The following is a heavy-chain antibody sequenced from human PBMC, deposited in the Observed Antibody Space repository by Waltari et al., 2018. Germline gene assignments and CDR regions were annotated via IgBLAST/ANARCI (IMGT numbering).Heavy chain of an antibody. Sequence: QVQLVQSGAEVKKPGASVKVSCKASGYTFTSYDINWVRQATGQGLEWMGWMKPSSGNTGNAQKVQGRVTMTRNTSISTSYMALRSLRSEDTAVYYCARTASLAARPRKYYYGMDVWGQGTTVTVSS. V-gene: IGHV1-8*01. J-gene: IGHJ6*02. CDR1: GYTFTSYD. CDR2: MKPSSGNT. D-gene: IGHD6-6*01. CDR3: ARTASLAARPRKYYYGMDV.